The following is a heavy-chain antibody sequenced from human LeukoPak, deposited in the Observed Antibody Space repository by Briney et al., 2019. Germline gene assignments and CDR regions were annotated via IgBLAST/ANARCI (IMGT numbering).Heavy chain of an antibody. Sequence: PGGSLRLSCAASGFTVSSNYMSWVRQAPGKGLEWVSVIYSGGSTYYADSVKGRFTIPRDNSKNTLYLQMNSLRAEDTAVYYCAKDGAGRAVAGGFDYWGQGTLVTVSS. J-gene: IGHJ4*02. D-gene: IGHD6-19*01. CDR1: GFTVSSNY. CDR2: IYSGGST. CDR3: AKDGAGRAVAGGFDY. V-gene: IGHV3-53*01.